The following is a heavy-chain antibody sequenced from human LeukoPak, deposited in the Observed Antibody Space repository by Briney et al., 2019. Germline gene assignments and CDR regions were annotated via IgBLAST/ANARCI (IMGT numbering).Heavy chain of an antibody. CDR3: ARDAGLQQYYFDY. CDR2: ISSRSSYI. J-gene: IGHJ4*02. V-gene: IGHV3-21*01. D-gene: IGHD5-24*01. CDR1: GFTFSSYS. Sequence: GGSLRLSCAASGFTFSSYSMNWVRQSPGKCLEWFSSISSRSSYIYYADSVKGRFTISRDNAKNSLYLQMNSLRAEDTAVYYCARDAGLQQYYFDYWGQGTLVTVSS.